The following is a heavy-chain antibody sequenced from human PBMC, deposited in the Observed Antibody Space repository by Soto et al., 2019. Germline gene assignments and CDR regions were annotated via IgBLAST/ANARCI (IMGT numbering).Heavy chain of an antibody. D-gene: IGHD6-13*01. CDR2: INAGNGNT. CDR3: ARERRGYSSSWYWFDP. CDR1: GYTFTSYG. V-gene: IGHV1-3*01. J-gene: IGHJ5*02. Sequence: GASVKVSCKASGYTFTSYGISWVRQAPGQGLEWMGWINAGNGNTKYSQKFQGRVTITRDTSASTAYMELSSLRSEDTAVYYCARERRGYSSSWYWFDPWGQGTLVTVS.